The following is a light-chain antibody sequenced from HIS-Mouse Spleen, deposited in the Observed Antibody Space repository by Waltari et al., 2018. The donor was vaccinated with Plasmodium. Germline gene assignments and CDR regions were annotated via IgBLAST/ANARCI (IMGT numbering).Light chain of an antibody. Sequence: DIQMTQSPSSLSASVGDRVTITCRASESMSSYLNWYQQKPGKAPNLLIYAASSLQSGVPSRFSCSGSETDFTLTLRSLQPEDFATYYCQQSYSTPQLTFGGGTKVELK. V-gene: IGKV1-39*01. J-gene: IGKJ4*01. CDR2: AAS. CDR3: QQSYSTPQLT. CDR1: ESMSSY.